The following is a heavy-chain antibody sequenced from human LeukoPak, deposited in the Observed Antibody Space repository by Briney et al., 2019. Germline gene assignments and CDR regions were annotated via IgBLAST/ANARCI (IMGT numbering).Heavy chain of an antibody. CDR3: ARDEITYWFDP. V-gene: IGHV4-38-2*02. J-gene: IGHJ5*02. CDR2: IYHSGST. D-gene: IGHD3-10*01. Sequence: SETLSLTCTVSGYSISSGYYWGWIRQPPGKGLEWIGSIYHSGSTYYNPSLKSRVTISVDTSKNQFSLKLSSVTAADTAVYYCARDEITYWFDPWGQGTLVTVSS. CDR1: GYSISSGYY.